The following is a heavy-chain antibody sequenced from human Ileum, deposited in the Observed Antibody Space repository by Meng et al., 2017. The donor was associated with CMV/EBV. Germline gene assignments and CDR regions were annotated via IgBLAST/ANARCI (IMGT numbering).Heavy chain of an antibody. Sequence: SCAASGFTSSRYWMFWVRQVPGKGLMWVSYINNEGSDTTYADSVKGRFTMSRDNTKNTVSLQMNALRPEDTAVYYCVRGGFSHALDVWGQGTTVTVSS. CDR3: VRGGFSHALDV. CDR1: GFTSSRYW. V-gene: IGHV3-74*01. J-gene: IGHJ6*02. D-gene: IGHD3-16*01. CDR2: INNEGSDT.